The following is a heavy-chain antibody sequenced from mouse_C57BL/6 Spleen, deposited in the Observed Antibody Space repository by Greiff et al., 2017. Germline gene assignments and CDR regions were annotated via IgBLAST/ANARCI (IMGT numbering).Heavy chain of an antibody. J-gene: IGHJ2*01. CDR1: GFNIKDYY. CDR2: IDPEDGET. Sequence: EVKVVESGAELVKPGASVKLSCTASGFNIKDYYMHWVKQRTEQGLEWIGRIDPEDGETKYAPKFQGQATLTADTSSNTAYLLISSPTSKDTAVYYCAPRYYYYFDYWGQGTTLTVSS. V-gene: IGHV14-2*01. CDR3: APRYYYYFDY. D-gene: IGHD1-1*01.